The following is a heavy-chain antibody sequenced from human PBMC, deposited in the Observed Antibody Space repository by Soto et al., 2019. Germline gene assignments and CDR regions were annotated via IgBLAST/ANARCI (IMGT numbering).Heavy chain of an antibody. D-gene: IGHD2-15*01. CDR2: IIPIFGTA. J-gene: IGHJ4*02. Sequence: ASVKVSCKASGGTFSSYAISWVRQAPGQGLEWMGGIIPIFGTANYAQKFQGRVTFTADESTSTAYMELSSLRSEDTAVYYCAWGGDGGKNGYSDYWGQGTLVTVSS. V-gene: IGHV1-69*13. CDR3: AWGGDGGKNGYSDY. CDR1: GGTFSSYA.